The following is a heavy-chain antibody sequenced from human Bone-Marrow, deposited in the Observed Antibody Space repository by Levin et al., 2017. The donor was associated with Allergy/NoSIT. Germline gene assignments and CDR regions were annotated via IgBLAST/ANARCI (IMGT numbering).Heavy chain of an antibody. V-gene: IGHV3-13*01. J-gene: IGHJ3*01. CDR1: GFTFRTHD. D-gene: IGHD5-18*01. CDR3: ARYNYEYNALDV. Sequence: LSLTCAASGFTFRTHDMHWVRHGTGKGLEWVSTIGTAGDTYYPDSGRGRFTISRENAKNSLYLQMNGLCAGDTAVYYCARYNYEYNALDVWGQGTMVTVSS. CDR2: IGTAGDT.